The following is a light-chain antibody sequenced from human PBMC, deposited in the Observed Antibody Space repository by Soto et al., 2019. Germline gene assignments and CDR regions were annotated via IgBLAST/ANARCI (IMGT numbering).Light chain of an antibody. J-gene: IGKJ5*01. CDR3: QQRSSWPPT. V-gene: IGKV3D-20*02. CDR1: QSVSNNY. Sequence: EIVLTQSPGTLSLSPGERATLSCRASQSVSNNYLAWYQQKPGQAPRLLIYGASNRATGIPDRFSGSGSGTDFTLTISRLEPEDFVLYYCQQRSSWPPTFGQGTRLEI. CDR2: GAS.